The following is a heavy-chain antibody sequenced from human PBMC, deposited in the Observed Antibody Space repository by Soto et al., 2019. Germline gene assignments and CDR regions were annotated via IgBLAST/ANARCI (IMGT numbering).Heavy chain of an antibody. CDR2: INPTTTTT. J-gene: IGHJ6*02. CDR3: ASSVDEYYYYGMDV. Sequence: GASVKVSCKASENTFSTYSLHWVRQAPGQGLEWMGVINPTTTTTTDAQKFQGRVTISRDTSARTAYMELSSLRSEDTAVYYCASSVDEYYYYGMDVWGQGTTVTVSS. V-gene: IGHV1-46*01. CDR1: ENTFSTYS.